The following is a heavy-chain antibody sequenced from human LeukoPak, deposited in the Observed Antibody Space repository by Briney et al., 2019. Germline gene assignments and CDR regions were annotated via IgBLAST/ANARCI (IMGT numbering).Heavy chain of an antibody. V-gene: IGHV4-61*02. CDR2: IYTTGST. CDR3: ARGGGYLNY. Sequence: SETLSLTCTVSGGSISSGSYYWSWIRQPAGKGLDWIGRIYTTGSTNYNPSLKSRVTISVDTSKNQFSLKLSSVTAADTAVYYCARGGGYLNYWGQGTLVTVSS. J-gene: IGHJ4*02. CDR1: GGSISSGSYY. D-gene: IGHD3-16*01.